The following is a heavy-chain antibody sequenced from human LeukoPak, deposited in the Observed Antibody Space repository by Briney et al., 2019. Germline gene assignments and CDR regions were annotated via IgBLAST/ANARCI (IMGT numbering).Heavy chain of an antibody. CDR1: GGSISSYY. Sequence: PSETLSLTCTVSGGSISSYYWSWIRQPPGKGLEWIGYIYYSVSTNYNPSLKSRVTISVDTSKNQFSLKLSSVTAADTAVYYCARDAGVSRYFDYWGQGTLVTVSS. J-gene: IGHJ4*02. CDR2: IYYSVST. V-gene: IGHV4-59*01. D-gene: IGHD6-13*01. CDR3: ARDAGVSRYFDY.